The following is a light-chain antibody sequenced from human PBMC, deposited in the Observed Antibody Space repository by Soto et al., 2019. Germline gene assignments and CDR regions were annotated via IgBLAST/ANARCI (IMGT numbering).Light chain of an antibody. J-gene: IGKJ1*01. CDR2: KVS. CDR1: QSLIHSDGNTY. V-gene: IGKV2-30*02. CDR3: MQGTRWPWT. Sequence: DAVMTQSPLSLPVTLGQPASISCRSSQSLIHSDGNTYLNWFQQRPGQSPRRLISKVSNRDSGVPDRFSGSGSGTDFTLKISRVEAEDVGIYYCMQGTRWPWTFGQGTKVDIK.